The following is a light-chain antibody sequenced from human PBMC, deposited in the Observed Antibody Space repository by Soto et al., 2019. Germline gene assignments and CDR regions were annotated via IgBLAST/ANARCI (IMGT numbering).Light chain of an antibody. Sequence: DIKMTQSPSTLSASVGDRVTMACRASQSITSWLAWYQQKPGKAPKLLIYDASSLESGVPSRFSGSGSGTEFTLTISSLQPDDFATYYCQQYNSYSTFGQGTKVDIK. CDR3: QQYNSYST. CDR1: QSITSW. V-gene: IGKV1-5*01. CDR2: DAS. J-gene: IGKJ1*01.